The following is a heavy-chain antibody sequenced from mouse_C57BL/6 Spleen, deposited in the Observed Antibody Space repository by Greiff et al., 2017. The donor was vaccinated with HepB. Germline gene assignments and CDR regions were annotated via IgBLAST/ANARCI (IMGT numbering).Heavy chain of an antibody. CDR3: ARDGYYGSSLSMDFDV. CDR1: GYTFTDHT. Sequence: QVQLQQSDAELVKPGASVKISCKVSGYTFTDHTIHWMKQRPEQGLEWIGYIHPRDGSTKYNEKFKGKATLTADKSSSTAYMQLNSLTSEDSAVYFCARDGYYGSSLSMDFDVWGTGTTVTVSS. V-gene: IGHV1-78*01. J-gene: IGHJ1*03. CDR2: IHPRDGST. D-gene: IGHD1-1*01.